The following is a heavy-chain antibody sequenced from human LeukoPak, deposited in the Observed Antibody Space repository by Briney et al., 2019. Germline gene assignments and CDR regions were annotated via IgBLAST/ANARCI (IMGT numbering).Heavy chain of an antibody. D-gene: IGHD2-2*01. CDR2: ISSSSTYT. CDR3: ARGGYCSSTSCYWFDP. V-gene: IGHV3-11*05. CDR1: GFTFSDYY. Sequence: KTGGSLRLSCAASGFTFSDYYMSWIRQAPGKGLEWVSYISSSSTYTNYADSVKGRFTISRDNAKNSLYPQMNSLRAEDTAVYYCARGGYCSSTSCYWFDPWGQGTLVTVSS. J-gene: IGHJ5*02.